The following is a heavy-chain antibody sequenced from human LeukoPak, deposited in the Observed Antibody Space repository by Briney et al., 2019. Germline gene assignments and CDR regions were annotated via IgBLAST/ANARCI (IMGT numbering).Heavy chain of an antibody. J-gene: IGHJ4*02. Sequence: SGTLSLTCTVSGGSISSYYWSWIRQPPGKGLEWIGYIYYSGSTNYNPSLKSRVTISVDTSKNQFSLKLSSVTAADTAVYYCARAGTAMVLDYFDYWGQGTLVTVSS. D-gene: IGHD5-18*01. CDR2: IYYSGST. CDR3: ARAGTAMVLDYFDY. CDR1: GGSISSYY. V-gene: IGHV4-59*01.